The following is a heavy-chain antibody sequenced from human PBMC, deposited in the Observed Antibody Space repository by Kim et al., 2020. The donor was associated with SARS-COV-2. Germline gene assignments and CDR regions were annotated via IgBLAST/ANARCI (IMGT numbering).Heavy chain of an antibody. D-gene: IGHD3-10*01. CDR1: GFTFSSYA. CDR2: IRGSGGST. Sequence: GGSLRLSCAASGFTFSSYAMSWVRQAPGKGLEWVSGIRGSGGSTYYADSVKGRFTISRDNTKNTLYLQMNSLRAEDTAVYYCARDQAVLFGEVVHYYYGMDAWGHGTTVT. V-gene: IGHV3-23*01. CDR3: ARDQAVLFGEVVHYYYGMDA. J-gene: IGHJ6*02.